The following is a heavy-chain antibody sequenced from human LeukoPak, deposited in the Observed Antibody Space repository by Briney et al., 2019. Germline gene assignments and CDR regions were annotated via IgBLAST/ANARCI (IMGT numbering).Heavy chain of an antibody. D-gene: IGHD2-15*01. CDR1: GGSIGTYY. CDR3: ARGTKYCSGDTCQNYFDP. Sequence: SETLSLTCTVSGGSIGTYYWTWIRQPAGKGLEWIGRISTSGNTYYNASLKSRLTTSLDTSQNQFSLKLSFVTAADTAIYYCARGTKYCSGDTCQNYFDPWGQGTLVTVSS. CDR2: ISTSGNT. V-gene: IGHV4-4*07. J-gene: IGHJ5*02.